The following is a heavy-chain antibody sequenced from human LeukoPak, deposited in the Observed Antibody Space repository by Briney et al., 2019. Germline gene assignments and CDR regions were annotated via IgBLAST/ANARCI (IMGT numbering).Heavy chain of an antibody. CDR2: IYSGGST. Sequence: GGSLSLSCAASGFTVSSNYMSWVRQAPGKGLEWVSVIYSGGSTYYADSVKGRFTISRDNSKNTLYLQMNSLRAEDTAVYYCARVRPYYYDSSGYFGGSYFDYWGQGTLVTVSS. CDR3: ARVRPYYYDSSGYFGGSYFDY. CDR1: GFTVSSNY. J-gene: IGHJ4*02. D-gene: IGHD3-22*01. V-gene: IGHV3-53*01.